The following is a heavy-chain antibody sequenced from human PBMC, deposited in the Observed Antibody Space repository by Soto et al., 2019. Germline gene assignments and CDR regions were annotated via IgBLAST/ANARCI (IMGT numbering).Heavy chain of an antibody. CDR3: ARDLLRDYGDPGDAFDI. V-gene: IGHV4-59*01. CDR1: GGSISSYY. D-gene: IGHD4-17*01. Sequence: KPSETLSLTCTVSGGSISSYYWSWIRQPPGKGLEWIGYIYYSGSANYNPSLKSRVTISVDTSKNQFSLKLSSVTAADTAVYYCARDLLRDYGDPGDAFDIWGQGTMVTVSS. J-gene: IGHJ3*02. CDR2: IYYSGSA.